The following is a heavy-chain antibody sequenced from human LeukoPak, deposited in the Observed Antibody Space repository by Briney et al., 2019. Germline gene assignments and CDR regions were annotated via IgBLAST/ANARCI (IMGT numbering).Heavy chain of an antibody. J-gene: IGHJ3*02. CDR3: ARVVYCSGGSCHIFAFDI. CDR1: GFTFSDYY. D-gene: IGHD2-15*01. V-gene: IGHV3-11*01. CDR2: ISGSGRTI. Sequence: GGSLRLSCAASGFTFSDYYMSWIRRAPGKGLEWVSYISGSGRTIFYADSVKGRVSISRDNAKNSLYLQVNSLRAEDTAVYYCARVVYCSGGSCHIFAFDIWGQGTMVTVSS.